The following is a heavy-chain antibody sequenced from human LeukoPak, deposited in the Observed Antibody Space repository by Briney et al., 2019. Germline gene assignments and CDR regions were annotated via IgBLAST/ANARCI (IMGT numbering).Heavy chain of an antibody. Sequence: ASVKVSCKASGYTFTSYDINWVRQATGQGLEWMRWMNPNSGNTGYAQKFQGRVTITRNTSISTAYMELSSLRSEDTAVYYCARDCGDFWSGYYGALCYWGQGTLVTVSS. CDR2: MNPNSGNT. CDR3: ARDCGDFWSGYYGALCY. CDR1: GYTFTSYD. J-gene: IGHJ4*02. D-gene: IGHD3-3*01. V-gene: IGHV1-8*03.